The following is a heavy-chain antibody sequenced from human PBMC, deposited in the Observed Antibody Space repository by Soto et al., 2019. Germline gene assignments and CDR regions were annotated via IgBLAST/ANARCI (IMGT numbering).Heavy chain of an antibody. CDR2: IYYSGST. V-gene: IGHV4-39*01. CDR3: ARQPITMIVVAIDRNRYYFDY. CDR1: GGSISSSSYY. J-gene: IGHJ4*02. Sequence: SETLSLTCTVSGGSISSSSYYWGWIRQPPGKGLEWIGSIYYSGSTYYNPSLKSRVTISVDTSKNQFSLKLSSVTAADTAVYYCARQPITMIVVAIDRNRYYFDYWGQGTLVTVSS. D-gene: IGHD3-22*01.